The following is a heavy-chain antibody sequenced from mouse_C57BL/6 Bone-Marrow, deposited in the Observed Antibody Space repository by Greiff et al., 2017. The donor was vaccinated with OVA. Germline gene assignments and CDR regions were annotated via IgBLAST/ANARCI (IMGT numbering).Heavy chain of an antibody. Sequence: QVQLKQSGAELARPGASVKMSCKASGYTFTSYTMHWVKQRPGQGLEWIGYINPSSGYTKYNQKFKDKATLTADKSSSTAYMQLSSLTSEDSAVYYCAADYGSSSYIDYWGQGTTLTVSS. CDR2: INPSSGYT. J-gene: IGHJ2*01. CDR1: GYTFTSYT. CDR3: AADYGSSSYIDY. D-gene: IGHD1-1*01. V-gene: IGHV1-4*01.